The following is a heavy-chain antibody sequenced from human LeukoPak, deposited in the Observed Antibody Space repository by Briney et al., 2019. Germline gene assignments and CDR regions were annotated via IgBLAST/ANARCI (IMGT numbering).Heavy chain of an antibody. CDR1: GGSISSYY. V-gene: IGHV4-4*09. D-gene: IGHD2-2*02. CDR2: IYTSGST. CDR3: ARHCSSTSCYMLAFDP. J-gene: IGHJ5*02. Sequence: GSLRLSCAVSGGSISSYYWSWIRQPPGKGLEWIGYIYTSGSTNYNPSLESRVTISVDTSKNQFSLKLSSVTAADTAVYYCARHCSSTSCYMLAFDPWGQGTLVTVSS.